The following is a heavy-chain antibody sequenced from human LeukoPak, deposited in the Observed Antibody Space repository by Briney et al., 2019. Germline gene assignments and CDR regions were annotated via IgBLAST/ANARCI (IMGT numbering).Heavy chain of an antibody. Sequence: PSETLSLTCTVSGGSISSYYWSWIRQPPGKGLGWIGYIYYSGSTNYNPSLKSRVTISVVTSKNQFSLKLSSVTAADTAVYYCAGGGSDGYSYGSFYYMDVWGKGTTVTVSS. J-gene: IGHJ6*03. CDR3: AGGGSDGYSYGSFYYMDV. V-gene: IGHV4-59*01. CDR2: IYYSGST. D-gene: IGHD5-18*01. CDR1: GGSISSYY.